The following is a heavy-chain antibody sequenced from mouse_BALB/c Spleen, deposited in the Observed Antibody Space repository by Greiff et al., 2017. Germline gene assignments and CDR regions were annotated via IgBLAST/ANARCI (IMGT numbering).Heavy chain of an antibody. CDR3: ARGRSSYYYFDY. CDR1: GFTFSSYA. V-gene: IGHV5-6-5*01. D-gene: IGHD1-1*01. CDR2: ISSGGST. Sequence: EVQLVESGGGLVKPGGSLKLSCAASGFTFSSYAMSWVRQTPEKRLEWVASISSGGSTYYPDSVKGRFTISRDNARNILYLQMSSLRSEDTAMYYCARGRSSYYYFDYWGQGTTLTVSS. J-gene: IGHJ2*01.